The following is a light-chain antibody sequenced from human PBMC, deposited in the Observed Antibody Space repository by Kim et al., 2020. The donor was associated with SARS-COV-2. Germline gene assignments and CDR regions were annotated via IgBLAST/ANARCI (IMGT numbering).Light chain of an antibody. J-gene: IGKJ3*01. CDR2: AAS. CDR3: QQSYISPFT. CDR1: QSISSH. V-gene: IGKV1-39*01. Sequence: DIQMTQSPSSLSASVGDRVTITCRTSQSISSHLNWYHQKPGRAPKLLISAASTLQGGVPSRFSGSGSETDFTLTISSLQPEDFATYFCQQSYISPFTFGTGTKVNIK.